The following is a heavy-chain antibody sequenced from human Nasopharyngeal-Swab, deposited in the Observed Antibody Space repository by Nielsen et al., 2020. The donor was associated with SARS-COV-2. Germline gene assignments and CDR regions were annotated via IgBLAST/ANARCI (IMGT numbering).Heavy chain of an antibody. CDR3: ARENQEYANIWIDY. Sequence: ASVKVSCKASGYTFTGNVLNWVRQAPGQGPEYIGWISTKTGAPTYAQAFTGRFVISLDTSVSTTYLQISNLKADDTAVYYCARENQEYANIWIDYWGQGTQVTVSS. CDR2: ISTKTGAP. CDR1: GYTFTGNV. D-gene: IGHD1-1*01. V-gene: IGHV7-4-1*02. J-gene: IGHJ4*02.